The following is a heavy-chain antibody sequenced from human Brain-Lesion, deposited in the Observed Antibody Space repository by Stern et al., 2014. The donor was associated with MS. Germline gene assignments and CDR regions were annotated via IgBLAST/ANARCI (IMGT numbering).Heavy chain of an antibody. CDR2: ISRSGSII. V-gene: IGHV3-11*01. J-gene: IGHJ4*02. CDR1: GFTFSDSY. Sequence: VQLVESGGGLVKPGGSLRLSCAASGFTFSDSYMNWIRQAPGKGLEWVSYISRSGSIIYYADSVKGRFNLSRDNAKNSLYLQMNSLRAEDTAVYYCAMYGDSPFDYWGQGTLVTVSS. CDR3: AMYGDSPFDY. D-gene: IGHD4-17*01.